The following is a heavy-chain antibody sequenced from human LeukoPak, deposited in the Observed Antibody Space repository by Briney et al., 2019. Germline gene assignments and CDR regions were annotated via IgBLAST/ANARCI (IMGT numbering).Heavy chain of an antibody. CDR1: GFTFSSYE. CDR2: ISSSGSTI. J-gene: IGHJ4*02. D-gene: IGHD5-12*01. Sequence: SGGSLRLSCAASGFTFSSYEMNWVRQAPGKGLEWVSYISSSGSTIYYADSVKGRFTISRDNSKNTLYLQMNSLRAEDTAVYYCAKDRSPVATISFDYWGQGTLVTVSS. V-gene: IGHV3-48*03. CDR3: AKDRSPVATISFDY.